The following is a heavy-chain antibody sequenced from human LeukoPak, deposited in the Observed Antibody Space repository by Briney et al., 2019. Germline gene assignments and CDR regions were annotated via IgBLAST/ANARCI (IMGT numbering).Heavy chain of an antibody. Sequence: GGSLRLSCAASGFTFSSYGMSWVRQAPGKGLEWVSAISGSGSSTYYADSVKGRFTISRDNSKNTLYLQMTSLRAEDKAVYYCAKDQRRITMIDWLDYWGQGTLVTVSS. J-gene: IGHJ4*02. V-gene: IGHV3-23*01. CDR3: AKDQRRITMIDWLDY. CDR1: GFTFSSYG. CDR2: ISGSGSST. D-gene: IGHD3-22*01.